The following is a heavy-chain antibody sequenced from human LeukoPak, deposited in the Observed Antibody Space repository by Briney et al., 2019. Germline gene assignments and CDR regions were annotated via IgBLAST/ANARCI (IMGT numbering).Heavy chain of an antibody. V-gene: IGHV4-39*07. Sequence: SETLSLTCTVSGGSISSSSYHWGWIRQPPGKGLEWIGNIYYSGSTYYNPSLKSRVTISVDTSKNQFSLKLSSVTAADTAVYYCARRIVTAGGWFDPWGQGTLVTVSS. D-gene: IGHD6-13*01. CDR3: ARRIVTAGGWFDP. CDR1: GGSISSSSYH. J-gene: IGHJ5*02. CDR2: IYYSGST.